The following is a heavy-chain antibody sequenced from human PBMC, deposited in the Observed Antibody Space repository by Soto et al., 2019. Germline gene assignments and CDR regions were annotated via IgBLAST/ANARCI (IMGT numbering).Heavy chain of an antibody. D-gene: IGHD3-3*01. Sequence: EVQLVESGGGLVMPGGSLRLSCAASGFSFSGKSMSWVGQAPGKGLEWVSSISSSSYIYYADSVKGRFTISRDNAKDSLFLQMNSLRAEDTAVYYCARDFFGWSRDIWGQGTMVTVSS. J-gene: IGHJ3*02. CDR1: GFSFSGKS. V-gene: IGHV3-21*01. CDR2: ISSSSYI. CDR3: ARDFFGWSRDI.